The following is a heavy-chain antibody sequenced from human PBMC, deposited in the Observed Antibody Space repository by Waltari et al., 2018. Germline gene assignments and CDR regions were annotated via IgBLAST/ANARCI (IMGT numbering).Heavy chain of an antibody. V-gene: IGHV4-59*11. CDR3: AREDEQLADFDY. D-gene: IGHD6-13*01. J-gene: IGHJ4*02. CDR1: GGSISSPY. CDR2: IYYSGST. Sequence: QVQLQESGPGLVKPSETLSLTCTVSGGSISSPYWSWIRQPPGKGLEWIGYIYYSGSTNYNPSLKSRVTISVDTSKNQFSLKLSSVTAADTAVYYCAREDEQLADFDYWGQGTLVTVSS.